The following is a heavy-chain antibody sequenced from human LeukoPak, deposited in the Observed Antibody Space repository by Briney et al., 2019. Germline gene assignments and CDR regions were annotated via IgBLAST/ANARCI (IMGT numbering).Heavy chain of an antibody. CDR3: ARAPSSYESGNGYPNLGWLDP. CDR1: GYPIGLDYY. J-gene: IGHJ5*02. CDR2: FHRGRI. D-gene: IGHD5-24*01. V-gene: IGHV4-38-2*02. Sequence: PLETLSLTCKVSGYPIGLDYYWVWIRQAPGRGLQWIGGFHRGRIQYNSALKSRVTISIDSSKNQFPLRMWPVTAADTAFYFCARAPSSYESGNGYPNLGWLDPWGQGALVTVSS.